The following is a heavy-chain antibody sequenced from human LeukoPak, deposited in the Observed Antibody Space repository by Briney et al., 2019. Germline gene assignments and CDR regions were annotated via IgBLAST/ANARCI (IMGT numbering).Heavy chain of an antibody. J-gene: IGHJ3*02. D-gene: IGHD6-13*01. V-gene: IGHV3-9*01. CDR2: ISWSGGSI. CDR3: AKDSFRYSSSWFYAFDI. Sequence: GGSLRLSCAASGFTLEDYAMHGVRHARGKGGEGGSGISWSGGSIECGGSVNGRLTISRDNAKNSLYLQMNSLRAEDTALYYCAKDSFRYSSSWFYAFDIWGQGTMVTVSS. CDR1: GFTLEDYA.